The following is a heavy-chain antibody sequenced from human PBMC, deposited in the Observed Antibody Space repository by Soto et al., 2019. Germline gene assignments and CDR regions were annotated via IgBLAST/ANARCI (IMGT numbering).Heavy chain of an antibody. J-gene: IGHJ4*02. CDR3: ARIGGWYDIDF. V-gene: IGHV4-61*01. CDR2: IFYNGTA. Sequence: VQLQQSGPGLVKPSETLSLTCRVSGGSVSSGSLHWSWIRESPGKGLQFIGSIFYNGTANYSPSLKNRVTISIDTSQSQFSLKLVSVAAADTAVYYCARIGGWYDIDFWGQGNLVTVSS. D-gene: IGHD6-19*01. CDR1: GGSVSSGSLH.